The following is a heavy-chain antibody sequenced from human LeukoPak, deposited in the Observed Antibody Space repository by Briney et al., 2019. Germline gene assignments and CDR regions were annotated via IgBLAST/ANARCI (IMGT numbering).Heavy chain of an antibody. Sequence: SETLSLTCAVYGGSFSGYYWSWIRQPPGKGLEWIGEINHSGSTNYNPSLKSRVTISVDTSKNQFSLKLSSVTAADTAVYYCARGRSWGYYHMDVWGKGTTVTVSS. CDR3: ARGRSWGYYHMDV. D-gene: IGHD3-16*01. V-gene: IGHV4-34*01. CDR2: INHSGST. J-gene: IGHJ6*03. CDR1: GGSFSGYY.